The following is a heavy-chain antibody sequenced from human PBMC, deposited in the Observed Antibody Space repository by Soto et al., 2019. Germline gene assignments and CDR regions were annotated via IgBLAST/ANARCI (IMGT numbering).Heavy chain of an antibody. J-gene: IGHJ4*02. CDR1: GGSISSYY. CDR2: IYYSGST. V-gene: IGHV4-59*08. CDR3: ARRWGSVFDF. Sequence: QLQLQESGPGLVKPSETLSLTCTVSGGSISSYYWSWIRQPPGKGLEWIGYIYYSGSTNYNPSLTRRVTISVDTSKNQFSLKLSSVTAADTAVYYCARRWGSVFDFWGQGTLVTVSS. D-gene: IGHD3-10*01.